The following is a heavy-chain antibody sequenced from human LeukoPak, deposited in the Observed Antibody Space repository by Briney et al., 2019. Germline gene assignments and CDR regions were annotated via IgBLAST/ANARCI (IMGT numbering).Heavy chain of an antibody. Sequence: PGGSLRLSCAASGFTFSSYWMSWVRQAPGKGLEWVANIKQDGGEKYYVDSVKGRFTISRDNAKNSLYLQMNSLRAEDTAVYYCAELGITMIEGVWGKGTTVTISS. V-gene: IGHV3-7*01. D-gene: IGHD3-22*01. CDR3: AELGITMIEGV. CDR1: GFTFSSYW. CDR2: IKQDGGEK. J-gene: IGHJ6*04.